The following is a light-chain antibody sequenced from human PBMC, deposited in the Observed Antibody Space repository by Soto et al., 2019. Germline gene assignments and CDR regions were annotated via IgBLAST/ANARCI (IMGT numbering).Light chain of an antibody. CDR1: QSISSW. J-gene: IGKJ1*01. Sequence: DIQMTQSPSTLSASVGDRVTITCRASQSISSWLAWYQQKPGKAPKLLIYDASSLESGGPSRFSGSGSGTEFTLTISSLQPDDFATYYCQQYDTFGQGTKVEIK. V-gene: IGKV1-5*01. CDR2: DAS. CDR3: QQYDT.